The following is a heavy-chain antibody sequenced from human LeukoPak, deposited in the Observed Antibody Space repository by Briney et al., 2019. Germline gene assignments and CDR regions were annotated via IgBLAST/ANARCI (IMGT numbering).Heavy chain of an antibody. D-gene: IGHD3-22*01. J-gene: IGHJ4*02. CDR3: ARTVEDSSGYYYFDY. Sequence: NSSETLSLTCAVSGGSISRGGYSGRWIRQPPGKGLEWIGYIYQSGSTYYHPSLKSRVTISVDRSKNQFSLQLSSVTAADTAVYYCARTVEDSSGYYYFDYWGQGTLVTVSS. V-gene: IGHV4-30-2*01. CDR2: IYQSGST. CDR1: GGSISRGGYS.